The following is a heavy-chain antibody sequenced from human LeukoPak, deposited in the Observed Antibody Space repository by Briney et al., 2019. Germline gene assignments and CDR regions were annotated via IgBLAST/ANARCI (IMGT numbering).Heavy chain of an antibody. CDR2: IKQDGSEK. V-gene: IGHV3-7*01. J-gene: IGHJ6*03. CDR1: GFTFSSYW. CDR3: AREGRLTVTNYYYMDL. Sequence: GGSLRLSCAASGFTFSSYWMSWVRQAPGKGLEWVASIKQDGSEKYYVDSVKGRFTISRDNVKNSLYLQMNSPSAEDTAVYYCAREGRLTVTNYYYMDLWGKGTTVTVSS. D-gene: IGHD1-14*01.